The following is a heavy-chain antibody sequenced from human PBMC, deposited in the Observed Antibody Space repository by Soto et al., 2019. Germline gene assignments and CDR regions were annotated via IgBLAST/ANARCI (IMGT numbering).Heavy chain of an antibody. D-gene: IGHD6-19*01. J-gene: IGHJ4*02. Sequence: QVQLVQSGAEVKKPGSSVKVSCKASGGTFSSYAISWVRQARGQGLEWMGGIIPIFGTANYAQKFQGRVTITADESTGTAYMELSSLRSEDTAVYYCAREGGYSSGWYDFDYWGQGPLVTVSS. CDR1: GGTFSSYA. CDR3: AREGGYSSGWYDFDY. CDR2: IIPIFGTA. V-gene: IGHV1-69*01.